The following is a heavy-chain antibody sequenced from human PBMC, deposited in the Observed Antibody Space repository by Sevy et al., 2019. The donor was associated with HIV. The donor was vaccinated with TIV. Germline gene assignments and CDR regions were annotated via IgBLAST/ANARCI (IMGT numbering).Heavy chain of an antibody. J-gene: IGHJ6*02. CDR1: GYTLTELS. V-gene: IGHV1-24*01. CDR3: ATYGVVAATEYYYYGMDV. D-gene: IGHD2-15*01. CDR2: FDPEDGET. Sequence: ASVKVSCKVSGYTLTELSMHWVRQAPGKGLEWMGGFDPEDGETIYAQKFQGRVTMTEDTSTDTAYMELSSLRSADTAVYYCATYGVVAATEYYYYGMDVWGQGTTVTVSS.